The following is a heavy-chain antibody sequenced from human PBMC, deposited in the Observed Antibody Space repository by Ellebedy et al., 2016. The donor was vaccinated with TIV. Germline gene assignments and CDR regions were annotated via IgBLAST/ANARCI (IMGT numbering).Heavy chain of an antibody. CDR1: GYTFTSYD. CDR3: GTPMVGDFSYYYMDV. CDR2: VNPNSGYT. V-gene: IGHV1-8*01. Sequence: ASVKVSXXASGYTFTSYDIHWVRQAPGQGLEWTGWVNPNSGYTGYAQMFQGRVTMTRNTSINTAYMELRSLRSDDTAVYYCGTPMVGDFSYYYMDVWGKGTTVTVSS. J-gene: IGHJ6*03. D-gene: IGHD5-18*01.